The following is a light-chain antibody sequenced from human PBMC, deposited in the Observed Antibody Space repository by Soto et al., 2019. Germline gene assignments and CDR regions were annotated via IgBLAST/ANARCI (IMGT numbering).Light chain of an antibody. CDR3: QEYSSVPV. CDR1: QGIRNF. V-gene: IGKV1-27*01. CDR2: AAS. Sequence: DIQMTQSPTSLSASVGDRVTITCRASQGIRNFVAWYQQKPGKAPKLLIYAASTLQSGVPSRFSGSGSGTAFTLTIYSLQLEDVATYSCQEYSSVPVFGPGTKVEIK. J-gene: IGKJ3*01.